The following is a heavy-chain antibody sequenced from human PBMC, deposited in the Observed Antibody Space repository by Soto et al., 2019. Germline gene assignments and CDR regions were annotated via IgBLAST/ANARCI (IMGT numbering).Heavy chain of an antibody. J-gene: IGHJ3*02. CDR1: GYTFTRYG. CDR2: ISAYNGNT. Sequence: ASVKVSCKASGYTFTRYGISWVRQAPGQGLEWMGWISAYNGNTNYAQKLQGRVTMTTDTSTSTAYMELRSLRSDDTAVYYCARDEMSKTYYDFWSGYYRAPNDAFDIWGQGTMVTVSS. D-gene: IGHD3-3*01. CDR3: ARDEMSKTYYDFWSGYYRAPNDAFDI. V-gene: IGHV1-18*04.